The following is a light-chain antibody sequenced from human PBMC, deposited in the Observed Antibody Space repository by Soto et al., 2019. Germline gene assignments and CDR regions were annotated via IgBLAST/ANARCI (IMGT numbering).Light chain of an antibody. CDR2: AAS. J-gene: IGKJ1*01. V-gene: IGKV1-17*01. Sequence: DIQMTQSPSSLSASVGDRVTITCRASQSIDTYLNWYQRKPGKAPNVLIYAASTLQPGVPSRFSGSGSGTDFTLTISSLQPEDFATYYCLQHNTYPRTFGQGTKV. CDR1: QSIDTY. CDR3: LQHNTYPRT.